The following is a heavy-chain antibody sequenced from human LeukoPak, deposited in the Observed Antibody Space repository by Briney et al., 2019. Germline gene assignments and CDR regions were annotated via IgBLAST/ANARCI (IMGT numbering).Heavy chain of an antibody. CDR3: ARTPNYYDSSGYPTDY. CDR1: GGTFSSYA. V-gene: IGHV1-69*13. Sequence: SVKVSCKASGGTFSSYAISWVRQAPGQGLEWMGGIIPIFGTANYAQKFQGRVTITADESTSTAYMELSSLRSEDTAVYYCARTPNYYDSSGYPTDYWGQGTLVTVSS. CDR2: IIPIFGTA. J-gene: IGHJ4*02. D-gene: IGHD3-22*01.